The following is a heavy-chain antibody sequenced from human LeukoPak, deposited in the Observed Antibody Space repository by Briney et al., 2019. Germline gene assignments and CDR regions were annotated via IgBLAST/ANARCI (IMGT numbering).Heavy chain of an antibody. Sequence: SGGSLRLSCAASGFTVSSNYMNWVRQAPGKGLELVSVIYTDGNTYYADSVKGRFTISRDTSKNTLYLQMHSLRVEDTAVYYCARRYCSGNTCYPGGYWGQGTLVTVSS. CDR2: IYTDGNT. CDR3: ARRYCSGNTCYPGGY. J-gene: IGHJ4*02. D-gene: IGHD2-15*01. V-gene: IGHV3-66*02. CDR1: GFTVSSNY.